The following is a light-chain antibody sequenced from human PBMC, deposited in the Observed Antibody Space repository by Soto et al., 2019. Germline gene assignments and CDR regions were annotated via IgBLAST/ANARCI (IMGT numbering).Light chain of an antibody. CDR2: EVT. CDR1: SSDVGGYNY. CDR3: SSYAASNNFYFV. V-gene: IGLV2-8*01. Sequence: QSGLTQPPSASGSPGQSVTISFTGTSSDVGGYNYVSWYQQYPGRAPKLMIYEVTKRPSGVPDRFSGSKSGNTASLTVSGLQTEDEADYYCSSYAASNNFYFVFGGGTQLTVL. J-gene: IGLJ3*02.